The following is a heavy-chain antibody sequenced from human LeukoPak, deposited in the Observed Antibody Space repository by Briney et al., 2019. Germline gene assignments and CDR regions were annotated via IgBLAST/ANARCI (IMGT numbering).Heavy chain of an antibody. V-gene: IGHV3-30*18. Sequence: PGGSLTLSCAASGFTFDTYGMLWVRQAPGKGLEWVAVIAYDGSNRVYADSVKGQFTISRDNSKNTLYLQMNSLRGEDTAVYYCAKEKAIATINYGLDVWGQGTTVTVSS. D-gene: IGHD1-1*01. CDR3: AKEKAIATINYGLDV. CDR1: GFTFDTYG. J-gene: IGHJ6*02. CDR2: IAYDGSNR.